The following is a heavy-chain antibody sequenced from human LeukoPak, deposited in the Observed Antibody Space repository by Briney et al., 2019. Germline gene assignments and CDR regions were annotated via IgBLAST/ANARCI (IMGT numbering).Heavy chain of an antibody. CDR3: ARETTVVTPGRSDVFDI. Sequence: SETLSLTCTVSGGPISSHYWNWIRQPPGKGLEWIGYIYYSGSTNYNPSLKSRVTISVDTSKNQFSLKLSSVTAADTAVYYCARETTVVTPGRSDVFDIWGQGTMVTVSS. J-gene: IGHJ3*02. CDR1: GGPISSHY. D-gene: IGHD4-23*01. CDR2: IYYSGST. V-gene: IGHV4-59*11.